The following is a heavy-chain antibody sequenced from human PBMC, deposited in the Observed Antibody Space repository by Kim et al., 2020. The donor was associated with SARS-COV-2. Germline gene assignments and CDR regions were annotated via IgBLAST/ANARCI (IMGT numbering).Heavy chain of an antibody. D-gene: IGHD2-21*02. V-gene: IGHV1-18*01. CDR3: GVRFVVTTTLFDY. Sequence: YAQKLQGRVTMTTDTTTSTDYMELRSLRSDDTAVYYCGVRFVVTTTLFDYWGQGTLVTVSS. J-gene: IGHJ4*02.